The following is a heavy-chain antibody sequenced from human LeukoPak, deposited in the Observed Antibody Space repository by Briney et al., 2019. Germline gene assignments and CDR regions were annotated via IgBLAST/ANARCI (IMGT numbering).Heavy chain of an antibody. CDR2: IKQDGSEK. V-gene: IGHV3-7*05. CDR3: ARLGSIYYLDY. Sequence: GGSLRLSCAASGFPFSNGWMTWVRQAPGKGLEWVANIKQDGSEKYYVDSVKGRFTISRDNAKNSLYLQMNSLRAEDTAVYYCARLGSIYYLDYWGQGTLVTVSS. J-gene: IGHJ4*02. CDR1: GFPFSNGW. D-gene: IGHD3-3*02.